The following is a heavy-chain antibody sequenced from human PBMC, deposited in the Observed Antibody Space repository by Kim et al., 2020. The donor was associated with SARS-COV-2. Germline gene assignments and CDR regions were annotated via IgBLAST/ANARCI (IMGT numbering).Heavy chain of an antibody. CDR2: INYTGNT. D-gene: IGHD2-15*01. CDR1: GWSFSGHY. V-gene: IGHV4-34*01. CDR3: ARGRDIVVVAAAGWFDP. J-gene: IGHJ5*02. Sequence: SETLSLTCAVYGWSFSGHYWSWIRQPPGKGLEWIGEINYTGNTNYNPSLKSRATISVDTSKSQFSLKLSSVTAADTAVYYCARGRDIVVVAAAGWFDPWGQGTLVTVSS.